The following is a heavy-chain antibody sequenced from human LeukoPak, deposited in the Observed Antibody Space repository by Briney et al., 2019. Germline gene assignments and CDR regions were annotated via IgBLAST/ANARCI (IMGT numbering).Heavy chain of an antibody. CDR2: IYNSVST. V-gene: IGHV4-31*03. D-gene: IGHD3-10*01. CDR1: GGSTKSGGFY. J-gene: IGHJ4*02. CDR3: ARGDGSGSYLAY. Sequence: TPSETLSLTCTVSGGSTKSGGFYWTWIRQHPGKGLEWIGHIYNSVSTSYNPSLKSRVTISVDTSTNQFSLNLTSVTAADTAVYFCARGDGSGSYLAYWGQGTLVTVSS.